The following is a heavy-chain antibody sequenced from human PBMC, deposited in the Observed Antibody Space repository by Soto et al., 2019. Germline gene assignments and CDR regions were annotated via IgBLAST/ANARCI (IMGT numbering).Heavy chain of an antibody. J-gene: IGHJ6*03. CDR2: IRSKANSYAT. D-gene: IGHD2-21*02. V-gene: IGHV3-73*01. CDR1: GFTFIGAA. CDR3: TRNVGDSETYYYYYMXV. Sequence: GGSLRLSCAASGFTFIGAAMHWVRQASGKGLEWVGRIRSKANSYATAYAASVKGRFTISRDDSKNTAYLQMNSLKTEDTAVYYCTRNVGDSETYYYYYMXVWGKGTTVXVSS.